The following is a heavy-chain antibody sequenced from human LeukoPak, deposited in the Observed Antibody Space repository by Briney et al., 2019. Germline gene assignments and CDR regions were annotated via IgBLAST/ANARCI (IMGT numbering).Heavy chain of an antibody. CDR2: ISSTSNTI. D-gene: IGHD3-9*01. CDR3: ARDLTYGIDY. J-gene: IGHJ4*02. V-gene: IGHV3-48*04. CDR1: GFTFSSYA. Sequence: GGSLRLSCATSGFTFSSYAMSWVRQAPGKGLEWVSYISSTSNTIYYADSVKGRFTIFRDNAKNSLFLRMNSLRAEDTALYYCARDLTYGIDYWGQGTLVTVSS.